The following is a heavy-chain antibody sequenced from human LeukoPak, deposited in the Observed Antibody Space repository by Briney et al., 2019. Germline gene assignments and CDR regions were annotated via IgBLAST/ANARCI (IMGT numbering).Heavy chain of an antibody. Sequence: PGGSLRLSCAASGFTFSSYGMHWVRQAPGKGLEWVAVIWYDGSNKYYADSVKGRFTISRDNSKNTLYLQMNSLRAEDTAVYYCARDPSGSYQYPFDYWGQGTLVTVSS. J-gene: IGHJ4*02. V-gene: IGHV3-33*01. CDR1: GFTFSSYG. CDR3: ARDPSGSYQYPFDY. CDR2: IWYDGSNK. D-gene: IGHD1-26*01.